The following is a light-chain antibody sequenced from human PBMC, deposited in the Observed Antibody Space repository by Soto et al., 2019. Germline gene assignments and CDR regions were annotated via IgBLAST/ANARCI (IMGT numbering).Light chain of an antibody. V-gene: IGKV1-12*01. CDR2: TAS. CDR3: QQANNFNFPSIT. Sequence: DIQMTQSPSFVPASIGDRVTITCRASQRISAWLAWYQQKPGKAPKLLIYTASTLQSGVPSRFSGRGFGTDFTLTISSLQPEDIATYYCQQANNFNFPSITFGGGTKVDIK. CDR1: QRISAW. J-gene: IGKJ4*01.